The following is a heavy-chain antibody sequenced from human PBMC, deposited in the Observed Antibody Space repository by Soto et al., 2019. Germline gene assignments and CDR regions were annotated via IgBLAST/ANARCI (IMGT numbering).Heavy chain of an antibody. CDR2: ISASNGDT. Sequence: QVQLVQSGAVMKKPGASVKVSCKASGYTFTSHGISWVRQAPGQGLEWMGWISASNGDTNYAQKYQGRVTVTTDTSTSRGYMELRSVRSEDTAVYHCARMVRGSNIDYYHYMDVWGEGTTVTVSS. J-gene: IGHJ6*03. V-gene: IGHV1-18*01. CDR3: ARMVRGSNIDYYHYMDV. CDR1: GYTFTSHG. D-gene: IGHD3-10*01.